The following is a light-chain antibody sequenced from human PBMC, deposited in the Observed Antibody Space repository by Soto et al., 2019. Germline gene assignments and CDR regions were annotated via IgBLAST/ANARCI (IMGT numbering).Light chain of an antibody. Sequence: DIQLTQSPSFLSASVGARVTITCRASQGIRHYLAWYQQKPGKAPSLLMYGASTLQSGVPSRFSGSGSGTEFTLTISSLQPEDVATYYCLQDHNYPWTFGQGTKVDIK. CDR3: LQDHNYPWT. J-gene: IGKJ1*01. CDR2: GAS. V-gene: IGKV1-9*01. CDR1: QGIRHY.